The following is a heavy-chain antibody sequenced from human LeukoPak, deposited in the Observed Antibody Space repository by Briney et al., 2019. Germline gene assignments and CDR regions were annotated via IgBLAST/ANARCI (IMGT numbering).Heavy chain of an antibody. CDR1: GYTFTSYG. CDR3: LRGLRAFDY. D-gene: IGHD5-12*01. Sequence: ASVKVSCKASGYTFTSYGISWVRQAPGQGPEWMGWISAYNGNTNYAQKLQGRVTMTTDTSTSTAYMELRSLRSNATAVYYCLRGLRAFDYRGQGKLVPVSS. V-gene: IGHV1-18*01. J-gene: IGHJ4*02. CDR2: ISAYNGNT.